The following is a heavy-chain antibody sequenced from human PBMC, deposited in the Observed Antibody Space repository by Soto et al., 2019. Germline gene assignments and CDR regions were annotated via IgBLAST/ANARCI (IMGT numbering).Heavy chain of an antibody. CDR1: GYTFTCYG. CDR3: AILGTSSPTEVWFDP. Sequence: GASVKVSCKASGYTFTCYGISWVRQAPGQGLEWMGWISAYNGNTNYAQKLQGRVTMTTDTSTSTAYMELRSLRSDDTAVYYCAILGTSSPTEVWFDPWGQGTLVTVSS. V-gene: IGHV1-18*01. CDR2: ISAYNGNT. D-gene: IGHD2-2*01. J-gene: IGHJ5*02.